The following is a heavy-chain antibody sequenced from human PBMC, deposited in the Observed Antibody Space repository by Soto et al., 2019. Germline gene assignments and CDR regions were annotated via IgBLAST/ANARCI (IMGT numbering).Heavy chain of an antibody. Sequence: ASVKVSCKASGYTFTSYAMHWVRQAPGQRLEWMGWINAGNGNTKYSQKFQGRVTITRDTSASTAYMELSSLRSEDTAVYYCAGGARGSSWYQFDYWGQGTLVTSPQ. CDR2: INAGNGNT. CDR1: GYTFTSYA. D-gene: IGHD6-13*01. J-gene: IGHJ4*02. V-gene: IGHV1-3*01. CDR3: AGGARGSSWYQFDY.